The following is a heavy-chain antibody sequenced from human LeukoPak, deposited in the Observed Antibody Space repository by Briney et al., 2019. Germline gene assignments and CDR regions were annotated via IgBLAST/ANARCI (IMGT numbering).Heavy chain of an antibody. D-gene: IGHD6-13*01. CDR3: AKYSSSWFHYHFDY. CDR2: ISGSGGST. Sequence: PGGSLRLSCAASGFTFSSYAMSWVCQAPGKGLEWVSAISGSGGSTYYADSVKGRFTISRDNSKNTLYLQMNSLRAEDTAVYYCAKYSSSWFHYHFDYWGQGTLVTVSS. CDR1: GFTFSSYA. V-gene: IGHV3-23*01. J-gene: IGHJ4*02.